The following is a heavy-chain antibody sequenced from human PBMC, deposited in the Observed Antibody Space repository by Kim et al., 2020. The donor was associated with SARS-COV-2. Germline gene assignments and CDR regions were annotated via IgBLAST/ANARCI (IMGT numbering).Heavy chain of an antibody. V-gene: IGHV3-23*01. CDR1: GFTFNSYA. CDR2: IRGSGDRT. CDR3: AKVSSGSSGWFEYFHH. D-gene: IGHD6-19*01. J-gene: IGHJ1*01. Sequence: GGSLRLSCAASGFTFNSYAMSWVRQAPGKGLEWVSGIRGSGDRTSYADSVKGRFTISRDNSRNTLYLQMDSLRAEDTAVYYCAKVSSGSSGWFEYFHHWARAPWSPSPQ.